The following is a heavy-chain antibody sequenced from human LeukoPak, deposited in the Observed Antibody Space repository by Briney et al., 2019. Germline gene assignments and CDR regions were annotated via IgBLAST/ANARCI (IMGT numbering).Heavy chain of an antibody. V-gene: IGHV4-4*02. Sequence: SETLSLTCAVSGGSISSGNWWSWVRQPPGKGLEWIGEIYHSGTANYKSSLKSRVTISLDESKNQFSLKLRSVTAADTAMYYCARGGGDLWFGELLDCWGQGTLVTVSS. CDR3: ARGGGDLWFGELLDC. J-gene: IGHJ4*02. CDR1: GGSISSGNW. D-gene: IGHD3-10*01. CDR2: IYHSGTA.